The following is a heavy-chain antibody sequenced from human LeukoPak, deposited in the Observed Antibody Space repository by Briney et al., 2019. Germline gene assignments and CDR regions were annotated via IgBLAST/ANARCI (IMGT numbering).Heavy chain of an antibody. CDR1: GFTFISYS. CDR2: ISSSSSYI. CDR3: ARDANYDAFDI. V-gene: IGHV3-21*01. J-gene: IGHJ3*02. D-gene: IGHD4/OR15-4a*01. Sequence: GGSLRLSCAASGFTFISYSMNRGPQAQGKGLEWVSSISSSSSYIYYADSVKGRFTISRDNAKNSLYLQMNSLRAEDTAVYYCARDANYDAFDIWGQGTMVTVSS.